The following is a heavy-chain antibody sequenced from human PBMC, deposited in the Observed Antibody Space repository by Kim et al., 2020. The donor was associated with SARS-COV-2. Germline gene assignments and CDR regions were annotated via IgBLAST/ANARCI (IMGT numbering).Heavy chain of an antibody. CDR2: ISRSSSYT. Sequence: GGSLRLSCAASGFTFTDYYMSWIRQAPGKGLEWVSYISRSSSYTSYADSVKGRFTISRDNAETSLYLQMNSLRAEDTAVYYCARYSHHNWFDPWGQGTLVTVSS. CDR1: GFTFTDYY. J-gene: IGHJ5*02. CDR3: ARYSHHNWFDP. D-gene: IGHD2-21*01. V-gene: IGHV3-11*06.